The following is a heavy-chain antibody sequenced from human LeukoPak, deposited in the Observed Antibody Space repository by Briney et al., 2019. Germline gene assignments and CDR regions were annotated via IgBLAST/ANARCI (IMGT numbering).Heavy chain of an antibody. Sequence: ASGKVSCKASGYTFTRAGISWVRDAPGQGLQWMGWISGFNGNTNYAQNLQDRVTMTTDTSTSTAYMELRSLRSDDTAVYYCARDNEGYPRWFDPWGQGTLVTVSS. CDR1: GYTFTRAG. J-gene: IGHJ5*02. V-gene: IGHV1-18*01. CDR3: ARDNEGYPRWFDP. CDR2: ISGFNGNT. D-gene: IGHD5-12*01.